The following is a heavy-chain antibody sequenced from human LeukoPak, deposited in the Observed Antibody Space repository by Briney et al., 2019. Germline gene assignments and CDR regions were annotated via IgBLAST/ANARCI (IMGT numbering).Heavy chain of an antibody. CDR1: GFTFSSYG. D-gene: IGHD3-10*01. J-gene: IGHJ3*02. V-gene: IGHV3-23*01. Sequence: GGSLRLSCAASGFTFSSYGMSWVRQAPGKGLEWVSAISGSGGSTYYADSVKGRFTISRDNSKNTLYLQMNSLRAEDTAVYYCAKGITMVRGVIITGPHDAFDIWGQGTMVTVSS. CDR2: ISGSGGST. CDR3: AKGITMVRGVIITGPHDAFDI.